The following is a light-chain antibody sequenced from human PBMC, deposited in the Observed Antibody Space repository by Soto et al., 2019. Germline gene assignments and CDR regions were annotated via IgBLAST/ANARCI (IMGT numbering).Light chain of an antibody. V-gene: IGLV2-14*03. CDR1: SSDVGGYNY. CDR2: DVG. Sequence: QSALTQPASVSGSPGQSITISCTGTSSDVGGYNYVSWYQQHPGRAPKLMIFDVGNRPSGVSERFSGSKSGNTASLTISGLQPEDEADYYCSSYTSSNTGVFGTGTKLTVL. J-gene: IGLJ1*01. CDR3: SSYTSSNTGV.